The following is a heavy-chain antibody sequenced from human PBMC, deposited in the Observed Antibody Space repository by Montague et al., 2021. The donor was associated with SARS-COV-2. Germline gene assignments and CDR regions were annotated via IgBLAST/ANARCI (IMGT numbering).Heavy chain of an antibody. D-gene: IGHD3-9*01. CDR1: GGSDSSNRDS. Sequence: SETLSLTCTVSGGSDSSNRDSWGWIRHPPGRGLEWIGTFSYSGSTYSNPSLNNRVSISRDTSRNHFSLKLTSVTTADTAVYYCARRDIFSNWFDPWGQGTLVTVSS. CDR3: ARRDIFSNWFDP. V-gene: IGHV4-39*02. J-gene: IGHJ5*02. CDR2: FSYSGST.